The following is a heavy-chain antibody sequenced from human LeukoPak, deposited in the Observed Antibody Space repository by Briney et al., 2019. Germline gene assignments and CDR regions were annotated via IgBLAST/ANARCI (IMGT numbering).Heavy chain of an antibody. CDR1: GFTFSSHW. J-gene: IGHJ3*02. CDR2: INDDGSNK. D-gene: IGHD2-15*01. V-gene: IGHV3-74*03. Sequence: GGCLRLSCAASGFTFSSHWMHGVSDAPGKGRVGVSGINDDGSNKTYADSVRGRFTISRDNDKNTLYVQMKSQRAEDTAVLHCARSKIWYSTDAFDIWYQGPMATVSS. CDR3: ARSKIWYSTDAFDI.